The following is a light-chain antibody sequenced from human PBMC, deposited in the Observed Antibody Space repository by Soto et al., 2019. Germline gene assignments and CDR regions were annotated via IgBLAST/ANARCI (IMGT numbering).Light chain of an antibody. J-gene: IGKJ1*01. CDR2: AAS. Sequence: IQMTQSPSSLSASVGDRVTITCRASQGIRNDLGWYQQKPGKDPKRLIFAASSLQGGVTSRFSGSRSGADVTLTISSLQDEDFATDYCQQSYSSPPTFGQGTKVDIK. CDR1: QGIRND. V-gene: IGKV1-39*01. CDR3: QQSYSSPPT.